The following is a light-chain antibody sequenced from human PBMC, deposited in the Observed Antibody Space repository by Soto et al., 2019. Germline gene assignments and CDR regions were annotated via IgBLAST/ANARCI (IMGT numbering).Light chain of an antibody. CDR1: QSISSY. J-gene: IGKJ1*01. Sequence: DIQMTQSPSSLSASVGDRVTITCRASQSISSYLNWYQQKPGKAPKLLIYAASSLQSGVPSRFSGSGSGTDFTLTISSLQPEDFATYYCQQYHSWTFGQGTKVEV. CDR3: QQYHSWT. CDR2: AAS. V-gene: IGKV1-39*01.